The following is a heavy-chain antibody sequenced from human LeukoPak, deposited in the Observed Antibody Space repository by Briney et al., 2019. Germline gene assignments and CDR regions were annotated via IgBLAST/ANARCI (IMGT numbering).Heavy chain of an antibody. CDR3: ASVVRWSGYRPYYFDY. J-gene: IGHJ4*02. Sequence: PSETLSLTCTVSGGSISSGDYYWSWIRQPPGKGLEWIGSIYYSGSTYYNPSLKSRVTISVDTSKNQFSLKLSSVTAADTAVYYCASVVRWSGYRPYYFDYWGQGTLVTVSS. V-gene: IGHV4-39*01. D-gene: IGHD3-3*01. CDR2: IYYSGST. CDR1: GGSISSGDYY.